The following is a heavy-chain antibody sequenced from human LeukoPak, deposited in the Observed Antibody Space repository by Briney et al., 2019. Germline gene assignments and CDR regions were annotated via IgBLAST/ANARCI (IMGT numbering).Heavy chain of an antibody. Sequence: GRSLRLSCGASGFTFSNYAMSWVRQAPGKGLECVSVISGSGGSTHYADSVKGRFTISRDNSKNTLDLQMNSLSVEDTALYYCAKAHSTSWYHSFDYWGQGALVTVSS. CDR2: ISGSGGST. J-gene: IGHJ4*02. D-gene: IGHD2-2*01. V-gene: IGHV3-23*01. CDR1: GFTFSNYA. CDR3: AKAHSTSWYHSFDY.